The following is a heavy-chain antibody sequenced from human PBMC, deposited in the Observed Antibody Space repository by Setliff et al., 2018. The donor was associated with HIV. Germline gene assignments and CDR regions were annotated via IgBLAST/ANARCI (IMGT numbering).Heavy chain of an antibody. J-gene: IGHJ4*02. CDR3: ARDLNKGSIDY. V-gene: IGHV7-4-1*02. D-gene: IGHD3-10*01. Sequence: ASVKVSCKASGDSFDTYSMNWVRQAPGQGLEWVGLINTNTGNPTYAQGFTGRFVLSLDTSVSTAYLQISSLEAEDTAVYYCARDLNKGSIDYWGQGTLVTVSS. CDR2: INTNTGNP. CDR1: GDSFDTYS.